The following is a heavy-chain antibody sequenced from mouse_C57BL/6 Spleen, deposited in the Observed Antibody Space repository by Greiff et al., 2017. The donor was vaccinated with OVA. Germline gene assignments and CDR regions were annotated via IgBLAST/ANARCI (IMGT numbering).Heavy chain of an antibody. J-gene: IGHJ4*01. V-gene: IGHV10-1*01. CDR2: IRSKSNNYAT. Sequence: EVHLVESGGGLVQPKGSLKLSCAASGFSFNTYAMNWVRQAPGKGLEWVARIRSKSNNYATYYAESVKDRFTISRDDSERMLYLHMNNLKTEDTAMYSCVITTVVAPYAMDYWGQGTSVTVSS. D-gene: IGHD1-1*01. CDR1: GFSFNTYA. CDR3: VITTVVAPYAMDY.